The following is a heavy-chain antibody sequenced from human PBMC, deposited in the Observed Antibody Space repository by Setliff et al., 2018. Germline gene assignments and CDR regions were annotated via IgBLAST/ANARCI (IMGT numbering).Heavy chain of an antibody. Sequence: KTSETLSLTCAVSGYSISSGYYWGWIRQPPGKGLEWIGSIYHSGSTYYNPSLKSRVTISVDTSKNQFSLKLSSVTAADTAVYYCARDRGHDYGGLDIWGQGTMVTLSS. CDR3: ARDRGHDYGGLDI. CDR2: IYHSGST. V-gene: IGHV4-38-2*02. J-gene: IGHJ3*02. D-gene: IGHD4-17*01. CDR1: GYSISSGYY.